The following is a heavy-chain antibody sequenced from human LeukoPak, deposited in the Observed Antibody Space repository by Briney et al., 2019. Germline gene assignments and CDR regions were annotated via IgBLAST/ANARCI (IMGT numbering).Heavy chain of an antibody. CDR1: GSSISSSSYY. CDR3: ARDRPDGYNYDY. V-gene: IGHV4-39*07. J-gene: IGHJ4*02. CDR2: IYYSGST. D-gene: IGHD5-24*01. Sequence: NPSETLSLTCTVSGSSISSSSYYWAWIRQPPGKGLEWIGSIYYSGSTYYNPSLKSRVTISVDTSKNQFSLKLSSVTAADTAVYYCARDRPDGYNYDYWGQGTLVTVSS.